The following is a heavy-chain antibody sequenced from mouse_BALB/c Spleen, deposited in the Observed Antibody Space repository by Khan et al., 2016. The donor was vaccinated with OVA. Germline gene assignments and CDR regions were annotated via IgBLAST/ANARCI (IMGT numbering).Heavy chain of an antibody. CDR1: GYTFTSYW. Sequence: QVQLQLPGAELVKAGASVKMSCKASGYTFTSYWMHWVKQRLGQGLEWFAETNPTNGRTYYNEKFKSKATLTVDKSSSTAYMLLSGPTFEDSAVYYCARIKKIVATYFDDWGQGTTLTVSS. CDR2: TNPTNGRT. J-gene: IGHJ2*01. CDR3: ARIKKIVATYFDD. V-gene: IGHV1S81*02. D-gene: IGHD1-1*01.